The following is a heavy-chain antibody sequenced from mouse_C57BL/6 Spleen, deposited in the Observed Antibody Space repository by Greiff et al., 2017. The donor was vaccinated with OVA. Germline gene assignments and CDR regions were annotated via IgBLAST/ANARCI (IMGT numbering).Heavy chain of an antibody. Sequence: QVQLQQPGAELVKPGASVKLSCKASGYTFTSYWMQWVKQRPGQGLEWIGEIDPSDSYTNYSQKFKGKATLTVDTSSSTAYMQLSSLTSEDSAVYYCARRDYGSRNYWGQGTTLTVSS. D-gene: IGHD1-1*01. V-gene: IGHV1-50*01. CDR2: IDPSDSYT. CDR1: GYTFTSYW. CDR3: ARRDYGSRNY. J-gene: IGHJ2*01.